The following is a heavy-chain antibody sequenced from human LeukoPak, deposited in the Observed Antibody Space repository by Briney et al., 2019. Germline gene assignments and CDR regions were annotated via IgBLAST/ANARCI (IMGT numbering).Heavy chain of an antibody. CDR2: IIPIFGTA. J-gene: IGHJ6*03. V-gene: IGHV1-69*05. CDR3: ARVRRPDIVVVPAAMGPHYYYYYMDI. CDR1: GGTFSSYA. Sequence: GSSVKVSCKASGGTFSSYAISWVRQAPGQGLEWMGGIIPIFGTANYAQKFQGRVTITTDESTSTAYMELSSLRSEDTAVYYCARVRRPDIVVVPAAMGPHYYYYYMDIWGQRDHGHRLL. D-gene: IGHD2-2*01.